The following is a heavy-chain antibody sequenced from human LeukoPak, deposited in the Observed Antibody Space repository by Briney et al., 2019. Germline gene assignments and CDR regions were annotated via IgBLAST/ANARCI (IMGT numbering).Heavy chain of an antibody. D-gene: IGHD2-2*01. V-gene: IGHV3-23*01. CDR2: ISGSGGST. CDR3: WVPATAGEADY. J-gene: IGHJ4*02. CDR1: GFTFSSYA. Sequence: GGSLRLSCAASGFTFSSYAMSWVRQAPGKGLERVSAISGSGGSTYYADSVKGRFTISRDNAKNTLYLQMNSLRAEDTAVYYCWVPATAGEADYWGQGTLVTVSS.